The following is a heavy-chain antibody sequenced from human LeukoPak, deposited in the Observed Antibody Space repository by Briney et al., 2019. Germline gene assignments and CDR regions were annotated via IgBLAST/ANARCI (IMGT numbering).Heavy chain of an antibody. CDR2: IKYDDSEK. V-gene: IGHV3-7*01. CDR1: GFTFSSYS. CDR3: VRGRDGSF. J-gene: IGHJ4*02. Sequence: GGSLRLSCAASGFTFSSYSMNWVRQAPGKGLEWVANIKYDDSEKYLVESVKGRFTISRDNARNSLFLQMDSLRVEDTAVYYCVRGRDGSFWGRGTQVTVSS. D-gene: IGHD5-24*01.